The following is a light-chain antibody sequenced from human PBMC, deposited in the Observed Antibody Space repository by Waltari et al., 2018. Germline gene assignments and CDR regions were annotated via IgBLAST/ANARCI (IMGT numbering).Light chain of an antibody. Sequence: EIVLTQSPGTLSLSPGQRATLSCRASQTVTGRYLAWYQQKPGKDARLLISHSACSATCILDRFSVSGSWTDFNLTISRLEPEDFAVYHCHQYVSSPYTFCQGTKLDIK. CDR1: QTVTGRY. J-gene: IGKJ2*01. V-gene: IGKV3-20*01. CDR3: HQYVSSPYT. CDR2: HSA.